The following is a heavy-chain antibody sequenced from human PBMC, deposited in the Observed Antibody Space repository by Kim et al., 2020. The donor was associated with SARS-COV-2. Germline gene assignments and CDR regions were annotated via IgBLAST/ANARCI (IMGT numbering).Heavy chain of an antibody. V-gene: IGHV3-15*01. J-gene: IGHJ4*02. CDR2: IKSKTDGGTT. CDR3: TTDGSDWLGYYFDY. D-gene: IGHD3-9*01. CDR1: GFTFSNAW. Sequence: GGSLRLSCAASGFTFSNAWMSWVRQAPGKGLEWVGRIKSKTDGGTTDYAAPVKGRFTISRDDSKNTLYLQMNSLKTEDTAVYYCTTDGSDWLGYYFDYWGQRTLVTVSS.